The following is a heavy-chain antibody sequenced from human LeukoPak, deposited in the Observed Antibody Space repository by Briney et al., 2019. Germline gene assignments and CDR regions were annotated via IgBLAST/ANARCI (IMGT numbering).Heavy chain of an antibody. D-gene: IGHD7-27*01. CDR2: ISPSGDIT. Sequence: GGSLRLSCAASGFTFSTYGMNWVRQAPGKGLEWVSGISPSGDITYYADSVMGRFSISRDNPKSTVSLQMSSLRAEDTALYYCVRDLHWGGFDVWGQGTMVTASS. CDR3: VRDLHWGGFDV. J-gene: IGHJ3*01. CDR1: GFTFSTYG. V-gene: IGHV3-23*01.